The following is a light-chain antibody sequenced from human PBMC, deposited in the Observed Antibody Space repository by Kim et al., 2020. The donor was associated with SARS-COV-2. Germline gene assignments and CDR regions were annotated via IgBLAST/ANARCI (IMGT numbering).Light chain of an antibody. CDR2: DVS. Sequence: QSALTQPASVSGSPGQSITISCTGTSSDVGGYNCVSWYQQHPGKVPKLMIHDVSNRPSGISTRFSGSKSGHTATLTIFGLQAEDEADYYCSSYASSRTLVFGGGTKVTVL. CDR3: SSYASSRTLV. V-gene: IGLV2-14*03. J-gene: IGLJ3*02. CDR1: SSDVGGYNC.